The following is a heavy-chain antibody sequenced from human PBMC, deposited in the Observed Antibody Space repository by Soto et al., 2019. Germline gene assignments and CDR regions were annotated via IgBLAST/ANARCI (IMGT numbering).Heavy chain of an antibody. V-gene: IGHV1-18*01. CDR2: ISAYNGNT. Sequence: QVQLVQSGAEVKKPGASVKVSCKASGYTFTSYGISWVRQAPGQGLEWMGWISAYNGNTNYAQKLQGRVTMTTDPSTSTAYMERRSLRADDTAVYYCARDLGQQLVDYWGKGTLVTVSS. D-gene: IGHD6-13*01. CDR3: ARDLGQQLVDY. J-gene: IGHJ4*02. CDR1: GYTFTSYG.